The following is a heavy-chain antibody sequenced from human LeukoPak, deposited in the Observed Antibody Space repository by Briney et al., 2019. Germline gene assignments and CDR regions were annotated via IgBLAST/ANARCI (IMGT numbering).Heavy chain of an antibody. V-gene: IGHV3-64*01. Sequence: GGSLRLSCAASGFTFSSYAMHWVRQAPGKGLEYVSAISSNGGSTYYANSAKGRFTISRDNAKNSLYLQMNSLRAEDTALYYCAKYMGATITMITRGFDHWGQGILVTVSS. CDR2: ISSNGGST. CDR1: GFTFSSYA. CDR3: AKYMGATITMITRGFDH. D-gene: IGHD3-22*01. J-gene: IGHJ4*02.